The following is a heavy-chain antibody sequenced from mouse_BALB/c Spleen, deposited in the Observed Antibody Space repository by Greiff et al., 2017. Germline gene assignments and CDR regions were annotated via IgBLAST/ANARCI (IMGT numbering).Heavy chain of an antibody. J-gene: IGHJ4*01. D-gene: IGHD2-2*01. CDR2: IRAGGST. CDR1: GFSFTSYG. CDR3: ARAVYGYDGYYAMDY. V-gene: IGHV2-9*02. Sequence: QVQLKESGPGLVAPSQSLSITCTVSGFSFTSYGVHWVRQPPGKGLEWLGVIRAGGSTTYNSAIMSRLSISKDNSNSQVFLKMNSLQTDDTAMYYCARAVYGYDGYYAMDYWGQGTSVTVSS.